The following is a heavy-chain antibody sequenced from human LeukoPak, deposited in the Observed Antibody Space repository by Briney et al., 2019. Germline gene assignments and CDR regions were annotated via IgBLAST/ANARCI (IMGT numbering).Heavy chain of an antibody. V-gene: IGHV3-23*01. Sequence: GGSLRLSCAASGFTFDDYAMHWVRQAPGKGLEWVSGISGSGGSTYYADSVKGRFTISRDNSKNTLYLQMNSLRAEDTAVYYCAKDIRGYSYGYDYWGQGTLVTVSS. CDR3: AKDIRGYSYGYDY. D-gene: IGHD5-18*01. CDR2: ISGSGGST. CDR1: GFTFDDYA. J-gene: IGHJ4*02.